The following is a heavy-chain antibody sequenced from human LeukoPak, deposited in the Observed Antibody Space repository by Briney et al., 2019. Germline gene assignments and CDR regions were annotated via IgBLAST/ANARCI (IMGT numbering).Heavy chain of an antibody. J-gene: IGHJ3*02. CDR2: ISGSGGNT. D-gene: IGHD3-22*01. V-gene: IGHV3-23*01. Sequence: PGGSLRLSCAASGFTFSSYSMDWVRQAPGKGLEWVSAISGSGGNTYYADSVKGRFTISRDNSKNTLYLEMNRMRGEDTASYYCARSYDTSGYYLYAFDIWGQGTMVTVSS. CDR1: GFTFSSYS. CDR3: ARSYDTSGYYLYAFDI.